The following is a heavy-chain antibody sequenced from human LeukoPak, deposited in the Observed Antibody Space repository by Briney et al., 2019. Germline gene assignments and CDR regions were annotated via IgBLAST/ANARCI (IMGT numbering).Heavy chain of an antibody. CDR1: GFTFSSYG. Sequence: PGGSLRLSCAASGFTFSSYGMHWVRQAPGKGLEWVAFIRYDGSNKYYADPVKGRFTISRDNSKNTLYLQMNSLRAEDTAVYYCAKMQLKAGESDYWGQGTLVTVSS. V-gene: IGHV3-30*02. J-gene: IGHJ4*02. CDR2: IRYDGSNK. CDR3: AKMQLKAGESDY. D-gene: IGHD3-10*01.